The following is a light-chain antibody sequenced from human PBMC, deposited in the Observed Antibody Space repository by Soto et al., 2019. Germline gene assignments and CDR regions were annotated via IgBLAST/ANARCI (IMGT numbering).Light chain of an antibody. V-gene: IGKV3-11*01. CDR2: DAS. CDR3: QQRQYWPPIT. J-gene: IGKJ5*01. CDR1: QGVSSY. Sequence: EILLAQSPGTLSLSPGERATLSCRASQGVSSYLAWYQQKPGQVPRLLIYDASNRATGIPARFTGSGSGTDFNPTISTLEPQDFAVYYCQQRQYWPPITFGQGTRLEIK.